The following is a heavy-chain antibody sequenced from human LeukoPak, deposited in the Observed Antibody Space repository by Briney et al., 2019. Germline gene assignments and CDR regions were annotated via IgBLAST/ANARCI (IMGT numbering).Heavy chain of an antibody. CDR1: GGSISSDY. Sequence: PSESLSLTCIVSGGSISSDYWQWVRQPPGKGLEWIGYIYNSGSNNYNPSLKSRVTISIDTSKNQFSLKLTSVTAADTAVYYCATRRYWGQGTLVTVSS. CDR2: IYNSGSN. J-gene: IGHJ4*02. CDR3: ATRRY. V-gene: IGHV4-59*08.